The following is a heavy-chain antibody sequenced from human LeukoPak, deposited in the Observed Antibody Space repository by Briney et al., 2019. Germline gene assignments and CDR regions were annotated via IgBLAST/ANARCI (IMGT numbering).Heavy chain of an antibody. Sequence: GRSLRLSCAASGFTFSSYGMHWVRQAPGKGLEWVAVIWYDGSNKYYADSVKGRFTISRGNSKNTLYLQMNSLRAEDTAVYYCARRNYYDSSGYLIDYWGQGTLVTVSS. CDR2: IWYDGSNK. V-gene: IGHV3-33*01. D-gene: IGHD3-22*01. J-gene: IGHJ4*02. CDR3: ARRNYYDSSGYLIDY. CDR1: GFTFSSYG.